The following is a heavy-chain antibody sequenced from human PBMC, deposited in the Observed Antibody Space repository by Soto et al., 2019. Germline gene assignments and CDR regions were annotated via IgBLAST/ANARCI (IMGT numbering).Heavy chain of an antibody. V-gene: IGHV3-23*01. CDR1: GFTFSSYA. CDR3: AKGGCGSASYYDS. Sequence: EVQLLESGGGLVQPGGSLRLSCAASGFTFSSYAMSWVRQAPGKGLEWVSVINSVDTTYYADSVKGRFTSSRDNSKNTVFMQMNSLRAEDTAIYCCAKGGCGSASYYDSWGQGTLVTVSS. D-gene: IGHD3-10*01. J-gene: IGHJ5*01. CDR2: INSVDTT.